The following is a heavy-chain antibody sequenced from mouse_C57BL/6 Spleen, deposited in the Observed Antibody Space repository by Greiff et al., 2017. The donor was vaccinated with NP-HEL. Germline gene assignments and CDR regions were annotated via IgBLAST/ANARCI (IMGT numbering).Heavy chain of an antibody. J-gene: IGHJ3*01. CDR1: GYTFTDYE. CDR3: TRGDELEQFAY. Sequence: QVQRQKGGAELVRPGASVTLSCKASGYTFTDYEMHWVKQTPVHGLEWIGAIDPETGGTAYNQKFKGKAILTVDKSSSTAYMELRSLTSEDSDVYYCTRGDELEQFAYWGQGTLVTVSA. CDR2: IDPETGGT. V-gene: IGHV1-15*01.